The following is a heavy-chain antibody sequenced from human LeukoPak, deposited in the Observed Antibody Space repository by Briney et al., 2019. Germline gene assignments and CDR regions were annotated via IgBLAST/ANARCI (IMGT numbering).Heavy chain of an antibody. V-gene: IGHV4-39*01. Sequence: PSETLSLTCTVSGGSISSSSYYWGWIRQPPGKGLEWIGSIYYSGSTYYNPSLKSRVTISVDTSKNQFSLKLSSVTAADTAVYYCARRVPTLFGSNWFDPWGQGTLSPSPQ. CDR2: IYYSGST. D-gene: IGHD1-1*01. J-gene: IGHJ5*02. CDR1: GGSISSSSYY. CDR3: ARRVPTLFGSNWFDP.